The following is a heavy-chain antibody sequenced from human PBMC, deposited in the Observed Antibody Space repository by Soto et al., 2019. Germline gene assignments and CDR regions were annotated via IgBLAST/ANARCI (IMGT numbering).Heavy chain of an antibody. CDR1: AGTFSSYA. V-gene: IGHV1-69*06. D-gene: IGHD3-3*01. CDR3: ASPTREWLPPARDYYYGMDV. J-gene: IGHJ6*02. CDR2: IIPIFGTA. Sequence: QVQLVQSGAEVKKPGSSVKVSCKASAGTFSSYAISWVRQTPGQGLEWMGGIIPIFGTANYAQKFQGRVTITADKSTSTAYIERSSLRFKDTAVYYCASPTREWLPPARDYYYGMDVWGQGTTVTVSS.